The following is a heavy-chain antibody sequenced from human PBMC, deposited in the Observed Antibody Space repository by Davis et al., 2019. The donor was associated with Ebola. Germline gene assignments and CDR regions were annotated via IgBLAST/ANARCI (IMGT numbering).Heavy chain of an antibody. CDR2: ISAYNGNT. D-gene: IGHD6-13*01. CDR1: GYTFTSYG. CDR3: AREAPYSSSWYNWLDP. J-gene: IGHJ5*02. Sequence: ASVKVSCKASGYTFTSYGISWVRQAPGQGLEWMGWISAYNGNTNYAQKLQGRVTMTTDTSTSTAYMELRSLRSDDTAVYYCAREAPYSSSWYNWLDPWGQGTLVTVSS. V-gene: IGHV1-18*01.